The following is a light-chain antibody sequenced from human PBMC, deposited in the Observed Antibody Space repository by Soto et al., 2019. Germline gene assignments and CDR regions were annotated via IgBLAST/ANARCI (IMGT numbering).Light chain of an antibody. Sequence: QSALTQPASVSGSPGQSITISCTGTSSDIGGYNYVSWYQQHPGKAPKVMIYDVTNRPSGVSSRFSGSKSGTMASLTISGLQAEDEADYYCSSYTTSTTYVFGTGTKLTVL. CDR2: DVT. J-gene: IGLJ1*01. V-gene: IGLV2-14*01. CDR3: SSYTTSTTYV. CDR1: SSDIGGYNY.